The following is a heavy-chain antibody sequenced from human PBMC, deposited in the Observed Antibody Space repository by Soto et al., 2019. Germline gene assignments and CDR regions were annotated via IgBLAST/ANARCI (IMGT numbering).Heavy chain of an antibody. D-gene: IGHD1-26*01. CDR3: AKDRRSIVGATTY. CDR1: GFTFSSYA. CDR2: ISGSGGST. V-gene: IGHV3-23*01. J-gene: IGHJ4*02. Sequence: EVQLLESGGGLVQPGASLRLSCAASGFTFSSYAMSWVRQAPGKGLEWVSAISGSGGSTYYADSVKGRFTISRANSKNTLYLQMISLRAEDTAVYYCAKDRRSIVGATTYWGQGTLVTVSS.